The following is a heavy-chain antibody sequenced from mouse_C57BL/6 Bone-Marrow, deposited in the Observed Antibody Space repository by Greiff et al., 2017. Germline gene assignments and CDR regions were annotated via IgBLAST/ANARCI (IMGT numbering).Heavy chain of an antibody. CDR1: GYTFTDYY. V-gene: IGHV1-75*01. Sequence: VQLMESGAGLVKPGASLKISCKASGYTFTDYYINWVKQSPGQGLEWIGWIIPGSGSTYYKEKFKGKVTLTVDKSSSTAYMLLSSLTSEDSAVYYCAREGHDFFDYWGQGTPLTVSA. CDR2: IIPGSGST. D-gene: IGHD2-4*01. J-gene: IGHJ2*01. CDR3: AREGHDFFDY.